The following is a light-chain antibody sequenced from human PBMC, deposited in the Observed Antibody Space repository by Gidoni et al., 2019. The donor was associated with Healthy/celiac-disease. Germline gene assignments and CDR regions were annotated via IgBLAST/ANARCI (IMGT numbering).Light chain of an antibody. J-gene: IGKJ4*01. V-gene: IGKV3-15*01. Sequence: IVMTQSPATLSVSPGERATLSCRASQSVSSNLAWYQQQPGQAPRLLIYGASTRATGIPARFSGSGSGTEFTLTISSLQSEDFAVYYCQQYNNWPPPLTFGGGTKVEIK. CDR2: GAS. CDR1: QSVSSN. CDR3: QQYNNWPPPLT.